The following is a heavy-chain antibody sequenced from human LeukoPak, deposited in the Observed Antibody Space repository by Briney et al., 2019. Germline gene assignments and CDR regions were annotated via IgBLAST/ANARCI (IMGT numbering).Heavy chain of an antibody. V-gene: IGHV1-2*02. J-gene: IGHJ5*02. CDR2: INPNSGGT. CDR1: GYTFTGYY. Sequence: ASVKVSCKASGYTFTGYYMHWVRPAPGQGREGMGWINPNSGGTNYAQKFQGRITMTRDTSISTAYMELSRLRSDDTAVYYCASSAGYCSGGSCYYWFDPWGQGTLVTVSS. CDR3: ASSAGYCSGGSCYYWFDP. D-gene: IGHD2-15*01.